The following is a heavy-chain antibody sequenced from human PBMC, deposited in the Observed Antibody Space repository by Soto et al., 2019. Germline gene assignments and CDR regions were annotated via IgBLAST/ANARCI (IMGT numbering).Heavy chain of an antibody. CDR2: INPSGGST. CDR1: GYTFTSYY. CDR3: ARDDTYYYGSGSYPLDY. V-gene: IGHV1-46*01. J-gene: IGHJ4*02. Sequence: GASVKVSCKASGYTFTSYYMHWVRQAPGQGLEWMGIINPSGGSTSYAQKFQGRVTMTRDTSTSTVYMELSSLRSEDTAVYYCARDDTYYYGSGSYPLDYWGQGTLVTVSS. D-gene: IGHD3-10*01.